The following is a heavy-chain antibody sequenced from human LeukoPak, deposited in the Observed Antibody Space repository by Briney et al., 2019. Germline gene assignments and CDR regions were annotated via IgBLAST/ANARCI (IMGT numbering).Heavy chain of an antibody. CDR2: INWNAVRV. D-gene: IGHD3-22*01. Sequence: GESLRLSRAASGFTFNNYGMSWVRQAPGKGLEWVSGINWNAVRVGYADSVKGRFTISRDNAKNSLYLQMNSLRAEDTAFYYCARLRNYDSSGYYFEIDYWGQGTLVTVSS. V-gene: IGHV3-20*04. CDR3: ARLRNYDSSGYYFEIDY. CDR1: GFTFNNYG. J-gene: IGHJ4*02.